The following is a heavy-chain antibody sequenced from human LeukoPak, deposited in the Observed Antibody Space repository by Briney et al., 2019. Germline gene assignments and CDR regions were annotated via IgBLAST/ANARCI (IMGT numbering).Heavy chain of an antibody. CDR1: GGSMSSGGYY. J-gene: IGHJ4*02. Sequence: PSETLSLTCTVSGGSMSSGGYYWSWIRQPPGKGLEWIGYIYHSGSTYYNPSLKSRVTISVDRSKNQFSLKLSSATAADTAVYYCARGPRDGYSYGYFDYWGQGTLVTVSS. V-gene: IGHV4-30-2*01. CDR2: IYHSGST. CDR3: ARGPRDGYSYGYFDY. D-gene: IGHD5-18*01.